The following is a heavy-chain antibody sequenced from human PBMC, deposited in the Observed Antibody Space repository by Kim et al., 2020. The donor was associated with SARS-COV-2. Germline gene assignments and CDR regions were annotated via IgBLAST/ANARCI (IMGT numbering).Heavy chain of an antibody. D-gene: IGHD1-26*01. V-gene: IGHV3-30*04. CDR1: GFTFSSYA. CDR3: ARGWELLRGWMDF. J-gene: IGHJ4*02. Sequence: GGSLRLSCAASGFTFSSYAMHWVRQAPGKGLEWVAIISYNGSNKYYADSMKGLFTISRDNSKNTLYLQVNSLRAEDTAVYYCARGWELLRGWMDFWGQGT. CDR2: ISYNGSNK.